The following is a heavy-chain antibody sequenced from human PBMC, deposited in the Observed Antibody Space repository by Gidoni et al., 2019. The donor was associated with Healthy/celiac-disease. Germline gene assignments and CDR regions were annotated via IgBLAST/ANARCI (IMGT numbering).Heavy chain of an antibody. CDR1: GGTFSSYA. CDR2: IIPIFGTA. V-gene: IGHV1-69*01. Sequence: QVQLVQSGAEVKKPGSSVKVSCKASGGTFSSYAISWVRQAPGQGLEWMGGIIPIFGTANYAQKFQGRVTITADESTSTAYMELSSLRSEDTAVYYCARSVGSGYYTGIINFDYWGQGTLVTVSS. D-gene: IGHD3-3*01. J-gene: IGHJ4*02. CDR3: ARSVGSGYYTGIINFDY.